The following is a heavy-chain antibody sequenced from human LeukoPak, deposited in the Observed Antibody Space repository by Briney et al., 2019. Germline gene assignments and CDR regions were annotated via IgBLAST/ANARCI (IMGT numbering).Heavy chain of an antibody. CDR2: IKQDGSEK. CDR1: GFTFSSYW. CDR3: AKAQGLDAFDI. V-gene: IGHV3-7*03. D-gene: IGHD3/OR15-3a*01. Sequence: GGSLRLSCAASGFTFSSYWMSWVRQAPGKGLEWVANIKQDGSEKYYVDSVKGRFTISRDNSKNTLYLQMNSLRAEDTAVYYCAKAQGLDAFDIWGQGTMVTVSS. J-gene: IGHJ3*02.